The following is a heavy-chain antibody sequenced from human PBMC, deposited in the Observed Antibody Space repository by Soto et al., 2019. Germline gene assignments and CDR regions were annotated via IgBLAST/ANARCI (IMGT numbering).Heavy chain of an antibody. J-gene: IGHJ3*02. V-gene: IGHV4-59*08. D-gene: IGHD6-13*01. Sequence: QVQLQESGPGLVKPSETLSLTCTVSADSISNYYWSWIRQPPGKGLEWIGYIYYSGSTHYNPSLKSRVTISVDTSKNQFSLKLSSVTAAHTAVYYCARHLWVGSSWYLGALDIWGQGTMVTVSS. CDR1: ADSISNYY. CDR3: ARHLWVGSSWYLGALDI. CDR2: IYYSGST.